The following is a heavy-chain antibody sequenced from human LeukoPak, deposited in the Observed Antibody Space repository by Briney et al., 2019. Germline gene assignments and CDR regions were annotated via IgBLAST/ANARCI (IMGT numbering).Heavy chain of an antibody. V-gene: IGHV1-69*13. D-gene: IGHD2-2*01. CDR3: ARDPRIGDWDEPAAIPYYYYYGMDV. CDR1: GGTFSSYA. J-gene: IGHJ6*02. Sequence: ASVKVSCKASGGTFSSYAISWVRQAPGQGLEWMGGIIPIFGTANYAQKFQGRVTITADESTSTAYMELSSLRSEDTAVYYCARDPRIGDWDEPAAIPYYYYYGMDVWGQGTTVTVSS. CDR2: IIPIFGTA.